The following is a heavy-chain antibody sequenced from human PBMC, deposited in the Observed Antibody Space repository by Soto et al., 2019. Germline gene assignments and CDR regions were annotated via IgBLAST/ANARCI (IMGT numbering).Heavy chain of an antibody. CDR3: ARCRPRSRFGTAPLEGYFDWLPKYIVDY. D-gene: IGHD3-9*01. CDR2: IYYSGST. CDR1: GGSVSSGSYY. V-gene: IGHV4-61*01. J-gene: IGHJ4*02. Sequence: SETLSLTCTVSGGSVSSGSYYWSWIRQPPGKGLEWIGYIYYSGSTNYNPSLKSRVTISVDTSKNQFSLKLSSVTAADTAVYYCARCRPRSRFGTAPLEGYFDWLPKYIVDYWGQGTLVTVSS.